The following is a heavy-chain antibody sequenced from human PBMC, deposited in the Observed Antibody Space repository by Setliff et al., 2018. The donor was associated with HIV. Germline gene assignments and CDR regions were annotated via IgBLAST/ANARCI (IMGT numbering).Heavy chain of an antibody. V-gene: IGHV3-7*03. J-gene: IGHJ4*02. D-gene: IGHD5-12*01. CDR1: GFTVSGYW. CDR2: IKQDGSER. CDR3: AKGASFSGSYFDY. Sequence: GGSLRLSCAASGFTVSGYWMSWVRQAPGKGLEWVANIKQDGSERYYVDSVKGRFTISRDNSKNTLSLQMNSLRVEDTAVYYCAKGASFSGSYFDYWGQGTLVTVSS.